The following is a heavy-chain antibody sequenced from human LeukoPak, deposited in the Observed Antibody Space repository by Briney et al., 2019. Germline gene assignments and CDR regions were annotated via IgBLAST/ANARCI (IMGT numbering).Heavy chain of an antibody. J-gene: IGHJ6*03. V-gene: IGHV4-59*01. CDR3: ARGSQSGYDFWSGSPSYYYYYYMDV. CDR1: GGSISSYY. Sequence: RPSETLSLTCTVSGGSISSYYWSWIRQPPGKALEWLGYIYYSGSTNYNPSLKSRVTISVDPSKNQFSLKLSSVTDADTAVYYCARGSQSGYDFWSGSPSYYYYYYMDVWGKGTTVTVSS. CDR2: IYYSGST. D-gene: IGHD3-3*01.